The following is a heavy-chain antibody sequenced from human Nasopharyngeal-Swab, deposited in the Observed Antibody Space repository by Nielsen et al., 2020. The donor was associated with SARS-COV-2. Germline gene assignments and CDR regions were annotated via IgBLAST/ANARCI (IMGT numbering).Heavy chain of an antibody. J-gene: IGHJ6*03. CDR3: ASRYSSSSHYYYYMDV. V-gene: IGHV3-48*01. CDR2: ISSSSSTI. CDR1: EFTFSSYG. D-gene: IGHD6-6*01. Sequence: GESLKISCAASEFTFSSYGMHWVRQAPDKGLEWVAYISSSSSTIYYADSVKGRFTISRDNAKNSLYLQMNSLRAEDTAVYYCASRYSSSSHYYYYMDVWSKGTTVTVSS.